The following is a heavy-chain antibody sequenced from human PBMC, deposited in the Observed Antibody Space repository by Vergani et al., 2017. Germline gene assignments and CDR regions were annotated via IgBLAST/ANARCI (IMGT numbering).Heavy chain of an antibody. D-gene: IGHD4-17*01. CDR1: GFTFTNFA. CDR2: ISGSGGFT. Sequence: EVQLLESGGNLVQPGGSLRLSCAASGFTFTNFAMTWVRQAPGEGLEWVSGISGSGGFTYYADSVKGRFTISRDNSKNTLHLQMNSLRPEDTAVYYCARGMTTETTDLDGFDIWGQGTMVSVSS. CDR3: ARGMTTETTDLDGFDI. V-gene: IGHV3-23*01. J-gene: IGHJ3*02.